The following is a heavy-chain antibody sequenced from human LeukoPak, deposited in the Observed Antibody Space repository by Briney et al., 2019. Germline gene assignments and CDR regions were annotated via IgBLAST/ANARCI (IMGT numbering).Heavy chain of an antibody. D-gene: IGHD2-15*01. CDR2: ISANSGKT. J-gene: IGHJ6*03. Sequence: ASVKVSCKASGYTFTSYGINWVRQAPGQGFEWMGWISANSGKTNYAQKLQGRVTMTIDTSTSTVYMELRSLRSDDTAVYYCARGTVSGQDYYYMDVWGKGTTVTVSS. V-gene: IGHV1-18*01. CDR1: GYTFTSYG. CDR3: ARGTVSGQDYYYMDV.